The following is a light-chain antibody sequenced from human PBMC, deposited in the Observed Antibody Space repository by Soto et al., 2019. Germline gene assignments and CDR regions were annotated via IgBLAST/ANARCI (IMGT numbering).Light chain of an antibody. CDR1: QSINNF. J-gene: IGKJ4*01. Sequence: EIVLTQSPVTLSLSPGERATLSCRATQSINNFLAWYQQKPGQAPRLLIFDASNRATGIPARFSGSGSGTDFTLTISSLEPEDLAIYYCQQRSNWPPTFGRGTKVEIK. V-gene: IGKV3-11*01. CDR3: QQRSNWPPT. CDR2: DAS.